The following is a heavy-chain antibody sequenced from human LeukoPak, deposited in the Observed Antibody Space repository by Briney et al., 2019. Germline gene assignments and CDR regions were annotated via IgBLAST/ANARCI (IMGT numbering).Heavy chain of an antibody. CDR2: ISSSSSSI. CDR1: GFTFTTYE. D-gene: IGHD3-22*01. V-gene: IGHV3-48*02. Sequence: GGPLRLSCAASGFTFTTYEMNWVRQAPGKGLEWVSYISSSSSSIYYADSVKGRFTISRDNAKNSLYPQMNSLRDEDMAVYYCARVFSSGYPYFDYWGQGALVTVSS. CDR3: ARVFSSGYPYFDY. J-gene: IGHJ4*02.